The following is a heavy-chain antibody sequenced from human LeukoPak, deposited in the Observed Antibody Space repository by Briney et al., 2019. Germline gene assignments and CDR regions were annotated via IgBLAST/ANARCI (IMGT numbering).Heavy chain of an antibody. D-gene: IGHD6-19*01. V-gene: IGHV3-11*06. CDR3: ARVGYSSGWYFDY. J-gene: IGHJ4*02. CDR1: GFIFSDYY. Sequence: GGSLRLSCAASGFIFSDYYMSWIRQAPGKGLEWVSYISSSSRYTNYADSVKGRFTISRDNAQKSLYLQMNSLRAEDTAVYYCARVGYSSGWYFDYWGQGTLVTVSS. CDR2: ISSSSRYT.